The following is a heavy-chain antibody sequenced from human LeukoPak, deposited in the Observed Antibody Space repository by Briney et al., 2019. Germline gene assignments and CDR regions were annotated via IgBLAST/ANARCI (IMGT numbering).Heavy chain of an antibody. CDR3: ATDSGIRYYYDSSGYSNSFDY. CDR1: GYTLTELS. D-gene: IGHD3-22*01. V-gene: IGHV1-24*01. J-gene: IGHJ4*02. Sequence: ASVKVSCKVSGYTLTELSMHWVRQAPGKGLEWMGGFDPEDGETIYAQKFQGRVTMTEDTSTDTAYMELSSLRSEDTAVYYCATDSGIRYYYDSSGYSNSFDYWGQGTLVTVSS. CDR2: FDPEDGET.